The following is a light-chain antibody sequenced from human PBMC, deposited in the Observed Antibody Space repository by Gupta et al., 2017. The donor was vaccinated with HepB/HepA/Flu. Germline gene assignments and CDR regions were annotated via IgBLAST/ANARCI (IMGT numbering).Light chain of an antibody. Sequence: EIVLTQSPGTLSLSPGERATLSCRTSQNISTDYLAWYQHKRGQSPRLLIYATSTRATGIPDRFRGSGSETYFTLTITRLEPEDVAVYFCQLDATSPLTFGGGTKVEIK. V-gene: IGKV3-20*01. CDR1: QNISTDY. J-gene: IGKJ4*01. CDR2: ATS. CDR3: QLDATSPLT.